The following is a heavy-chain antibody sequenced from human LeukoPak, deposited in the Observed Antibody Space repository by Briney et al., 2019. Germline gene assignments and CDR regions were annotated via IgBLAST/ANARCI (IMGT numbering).Heavy chain of an antibody. Sequence: SETLSLTCTVSGGSISSYYWSWIRQPPGKGLEWIGYIYYSGSTNYNPSLKSRVTISVDTSKNQFSLKLSSVTAADMAVYYCARSRSNYALNFDYWGQGTLVTVSS. CDR3: ARSRSNYALNFDY. V-gene: IGHV4-59*01. D-gene: IGHD4-11*01. J-gene: IGHJ4*02. CDR2: IYYSGST. CDR1: GGSISSYY.